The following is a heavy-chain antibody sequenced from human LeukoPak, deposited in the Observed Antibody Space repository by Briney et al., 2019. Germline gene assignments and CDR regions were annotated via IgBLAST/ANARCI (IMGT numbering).Heavy chain of an antibody. Sequence: ASVKVSCKASGHTFTVYYIHWVRQAPGQGLEWMGWIHPGTGDTNYAQRFQGRVTMTRDTSISTAYMELSRLRSDDTAVYYCARDRYYGSGSYVGDYWGQGTLVTVSS. J-gene: IGHJ4*02. CDR2: IHPGTGDT. CDR3: ARDRYYGSGSYVGDY. CDR1: GHTFTVYY. D-gene: IGHD3-10*01. V-gene: IGHV1-2*02.